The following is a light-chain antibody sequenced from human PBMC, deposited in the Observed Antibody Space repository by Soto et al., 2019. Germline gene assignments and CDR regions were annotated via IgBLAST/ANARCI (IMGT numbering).Light chain of an antibody. Sequence: DIQMTQSPSSLSASVGDRVTIICRASQSVSTRLAWYQQKPGKAPKVLIYDASSWAGGVPSRFTGSGYGTEFTLTINRLQSDDFATYYCQQYSVYWTFGQGTKV. V-gene: IGKV1-5*02. CDR3: QQYSVYWT. CDR2: DAS. CDR1: QSVSTR. J-gene: IGKJ1*01.